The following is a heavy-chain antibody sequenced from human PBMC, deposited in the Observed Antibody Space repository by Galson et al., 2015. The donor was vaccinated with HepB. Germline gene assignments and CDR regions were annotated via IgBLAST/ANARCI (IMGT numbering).Heavy chain of an antibody. CDR1: GFTFSSYA. D-gene: IGHD4-17*01. CDR3: ARDGDYGDDKPVDY. CDR2: ISYDGSNK. J-gene: IGHJ4*02. Sequence: SLRLSCAASGFTFSSYAMHWVRQAPGKGLEWVAVISYDGSNKYYADSVKGRFTISRDNSKNTLYLQMNSLRAEDTAVYYCARDGDYGDDKPVDYWGQGTLVTVSS. V-gene: IGHV3-30-3*01.